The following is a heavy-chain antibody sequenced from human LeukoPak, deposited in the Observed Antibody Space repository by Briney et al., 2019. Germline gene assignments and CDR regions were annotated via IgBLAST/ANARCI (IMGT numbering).Heavy chain of an antibody. J-gene: IGHJ5*02. CDR1: GYTFTGYY. V-gene: IGHV1-2*06. Sequence: ASVKVSCKASGYTFTGYYMHWVRQAPGQGLEWMGRINPNSGGTNYAQEFQGRVTMTRDTSISTAYMELSRLRSDDTAVYYCARNLAVAGTIWFDPWDQGTLLTVSS. CDR2: INPNSGGT. D-gene: IGHD6-19*01. CDR3: ARNLAVAGTIWFDP.